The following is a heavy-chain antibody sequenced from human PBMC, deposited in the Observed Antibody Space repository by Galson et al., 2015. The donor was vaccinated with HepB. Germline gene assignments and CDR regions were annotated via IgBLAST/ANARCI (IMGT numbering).Heavy chain of an antibody. CDR2: ISGSGGST. CDR1: GFTFSSYA. CDR3: AKDRAKLLDYYYGMDV. D-gene: IGHD1-26*01. Sequence: SLRLSCAASGFTFSSYAMSWVRQAPGKGLEWVSAISGSGGSTYYADSVKGRFTISRDNSKNTLYLQMNSLRAEDTAVYYCAKDRAKLLDYYYGMDVWGQGTTVTVSS. J-gene: IGHJ6*02. V-gene: IGHV3-23*01.